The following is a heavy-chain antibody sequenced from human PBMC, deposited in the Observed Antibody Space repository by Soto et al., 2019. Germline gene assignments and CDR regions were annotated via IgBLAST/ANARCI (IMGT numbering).Heavy chain of an antibody. CDR2: ISAYNGNT. CDR3: ARFSRGYSSGPEREYFQH. D-gene: IGHD6-19*01. J-gene: IGHJ1*01. Sequence: GASVKVSCKASGYTFTSYGISWVRQAPGQGLEWMGWISAYNGNTNYAQKLQGRVTMTTDTSTSTAYMELRSLRSDDTAVYYCARFSRGYSSGPEREYFQHWGQGTLVTVSS. V-gene: IGHV1-18*01. CDR1: GYTFTSYG.